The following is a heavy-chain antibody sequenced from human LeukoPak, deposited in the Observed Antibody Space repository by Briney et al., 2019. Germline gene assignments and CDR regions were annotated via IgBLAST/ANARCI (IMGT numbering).Heavy chain of an antibody. CDR2: MNPNSGNT. Sequence: GASVKVSCKASGYTFTRYDINWVRQATGQGLEWMGWMNPNSGNTGYAQKFQGRVTITRNTSISTAYMELSSLRSEDTAVYYCATKLSSGWYELRFDYWGQGSLVTVSS. D-gene: IGHD6-19*01. V-gene: IGHV1-8*01. CDR3: ATKLSSGWYELRFDY. CDR1: GYTFTRYD. J-gene: IGHJ4*02.